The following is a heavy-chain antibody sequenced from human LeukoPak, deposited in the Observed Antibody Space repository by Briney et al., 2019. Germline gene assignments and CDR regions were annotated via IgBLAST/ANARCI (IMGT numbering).Heavy chain of an antibody. CDR1: GGSISSSSYY. D-gene: IGHD3-16*01. V-gene: IGHV4-39*07. CDR2: IYYSGST. CDR3: AREAPEGHVYFDL. Sequence: SETLSLTCTVSGGSISSSSYYWGWIRQPPGKGLEWIGSIYYSGSTYYNPSLKSRVTISVDTSKNQFSLKLSSVTAADTAVYYCAREAPEGHVYFDLWGRGTLVTVSS. J-gene: IGHJ2*01.